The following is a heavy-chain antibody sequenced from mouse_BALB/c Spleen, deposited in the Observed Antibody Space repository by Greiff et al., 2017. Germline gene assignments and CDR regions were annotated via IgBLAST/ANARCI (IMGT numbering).Heavy chain of an antibody. D-gene: IGHD1-1*01. Sequence: EVKLVESGPELGKPGASVKISCKASGYSFTGYNMYWVKQSHRKSLEWIGYIDPYNGGTSYNQKSKGKATLTVDKSSSTAYMHLNSLTSEDSAIYYCARYYGSRRGYYFDYWGQGTTLTVSS. CDR1: GYSFTGYN. CDR2: IDPYNGGT. CDR3: ARYYGSRRGYYFDY. J-gene: IGHJ2*01. V-gene: IGHV1S135*01.